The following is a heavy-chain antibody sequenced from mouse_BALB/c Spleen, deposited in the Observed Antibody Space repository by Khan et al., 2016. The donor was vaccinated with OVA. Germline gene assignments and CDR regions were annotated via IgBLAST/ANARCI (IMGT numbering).Heavy chain of an antibody. CDR1: GFTLISYG. V-gene: IGHV2-9*02. CDR3: ARDDGNDVDAMDY. Sequence: VQLQESGPGLVAPSQSLSINCTVSGFTLISYGVHWVRQSPGKGLEWLGIIWAGGSTNYNSALMARLSISKDNSKSQVFLKMNSLQTDDTAMYXGARDDGNDVDAMDYWGQGTSVTVSS. J-gene: IGHJ4*01. CDR2: IWAGGST. D-gene: IGHD2-3*01.